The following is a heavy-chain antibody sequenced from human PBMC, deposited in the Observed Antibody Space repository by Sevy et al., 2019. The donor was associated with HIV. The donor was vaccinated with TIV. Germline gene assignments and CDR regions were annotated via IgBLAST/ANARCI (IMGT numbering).Heavy chain of an antibody. CDR2: ISGSGGTT. CDR3: AKVLARGVAVAGSAWGMDV. CDR1: GFTFSNYA. Sequence: GGSLRLSCAASGFTFSNYAMNWVRQAPGKGLEWVSAISGSGGTTYDADSVKGRLPISRDKSQNTLYLQMNSLRAEDTAVYYCAKVLARGVAVAGSAWGMDVWGQGTTVTVSS. D-gene: IGHD6-19*01. J-gene: IGHJ6*02. V-gene: IGHV3-23*01.